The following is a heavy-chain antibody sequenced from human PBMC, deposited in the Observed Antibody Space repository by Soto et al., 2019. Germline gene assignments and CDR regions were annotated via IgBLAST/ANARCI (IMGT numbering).Heavy chain of an antibody. D-gene: IGHD5-12*01. CDR2: IIPIFGTV. Sequence: QVQLVQSGAEVKKPGSSVKVSCKASGGTFSNYPISWVRQAPGQGLEWMGGIIPIFGTVNYAQKVQGRVTITADDSTSTAYMELSSLRSEDTAVYYCARGNHRWLQLWYFDLWGRGTLVTVSS. CDR1: GGTFSNYP. V-gene: IGHV1-69*12. J-gene: IGHJ2*01. CDR3: ARGNHRWLQLWYFDL.